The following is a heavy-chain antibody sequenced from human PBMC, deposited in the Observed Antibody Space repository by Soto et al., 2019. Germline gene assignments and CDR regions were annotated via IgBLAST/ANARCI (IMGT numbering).Heavy chain of an antibody. D-gene: IGHD3-10*01. Sequence: QVQLVQSGAEVKKPGASVKVSCKASGYTFTSYGISWVRQAPGQGVEWMGWISAYNGNTNYAQKLQGRVTMTKDTSTNTTYIELRSLRYDDTAVYYCARAINYDGSGMSRSWFDPWGQGTLVTVSS. V-gene: IGHV1-18*01. CDR1: GYTFTSYG. CDR2: ISAYNGNT. J-gene: IGHJ5*02. CDR3: ARAINYDGSGMSRSWFDP.